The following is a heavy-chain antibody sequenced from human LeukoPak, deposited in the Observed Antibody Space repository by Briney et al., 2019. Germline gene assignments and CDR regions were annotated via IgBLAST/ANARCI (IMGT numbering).Heavy chain of an antibody. J-gene: IGHJ4*02. D-gene: IGHD3-10*01. CDR3: ARDFLGRGVLFDY. CDR2: VYSTGPT. V-gene: IGHV4-4*07. Sequence: SSETLSLTCTVSGDSMISYYWSWIRQPAGKGLEWIGRVYSTGPTTYNPSLESLGTMSVDKSKTQFSLKLTSVTAADTAVYYCARDFLGRGVLFDYWGQGALVTVSS. CDR1: GDSMISYY.